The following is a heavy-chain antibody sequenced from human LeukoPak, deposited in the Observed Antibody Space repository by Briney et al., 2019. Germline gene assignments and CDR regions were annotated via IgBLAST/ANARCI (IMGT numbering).Heavy chain of an antibody. Sequence: PSETLSLTCAVNGGSFSGYSWSWIRQPPGKGLEWIGEINHSGSTKYNPSLKSRVTISVDTSKKPLSLELSSMTAADTAVYNCARGYCSSTSCYGAAFDIWGQGTMVTVSS. CDR1: GGSFSGYS. J-gene: IGHJ3*02. D-gene: IGHD2-2*01. V-gene: IGHV4-34*01. CDR3: ARGYCSSTSCYGAAFDI. CDR2: INHSGST.